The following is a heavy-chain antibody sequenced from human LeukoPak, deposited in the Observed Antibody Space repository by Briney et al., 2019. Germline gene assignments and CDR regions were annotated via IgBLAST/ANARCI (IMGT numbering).Heavy chain of an antibody. Sequence: PSETLSLTCAVYGGSFSGYYWSWIRQPPGKGLEWIGEINHSGSTNYNPSLESRVTISVDTSKNQFSLKLSSVTAADTAVYYCARVDTNYGDYVDYWGQGTLVTVSS. CDR1: GGSFSGYY. CDR3: ARVDTNYGDYVDY. J-gene: IGHJ4*02. CDR2: INHSGST. D-gene: IGHD4-17*01. V-gene: IGHV4-34*01.